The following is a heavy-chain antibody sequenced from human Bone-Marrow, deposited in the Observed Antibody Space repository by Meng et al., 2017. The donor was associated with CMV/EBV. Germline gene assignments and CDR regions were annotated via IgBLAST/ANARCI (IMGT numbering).Heavy chain of an antibody. D-gene: IGHD3-3*01. CDR2: IYYSGST. CDR3: ARGLLRFLGWLPYYYYGMDV. CDR1: GGSISSYY. V-gene: IGHV4-59*01. Sequence: SETLSLTCTVSGGSISSYYWSWIRQPPGKGLEWIGYIYYSGSTNYNPSLKSRVTISVDTSKNQFSLKLSSVTAADTAVYYCARGLLRFLGWLPYYYYGMDVWGQGTTVTVSS. J-gene: IGHJ6*02.